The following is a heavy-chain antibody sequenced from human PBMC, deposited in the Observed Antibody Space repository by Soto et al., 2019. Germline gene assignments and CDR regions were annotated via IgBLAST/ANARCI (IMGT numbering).Heavy chain of an antibody. Sequence: ASVKVSCKASGYTFTSYAMHWVRQAPGQRLEWMGWINAGNGNTKYSQKFQGRVTITRDTSASTAYMELSSLRSEDTAVYYCARGYFDWFLIRPDVPLGPLAIWGQGSMVTVSS. CDR3: ARGYFDWFLIRPDVPLGPLAI. D-gene: IGHD3-9*01. J-gene: IGHJ3*02. CDR2: INAGNGNT. V-gene: IGHV1-3*01. CDR1: GYTFTSYA.